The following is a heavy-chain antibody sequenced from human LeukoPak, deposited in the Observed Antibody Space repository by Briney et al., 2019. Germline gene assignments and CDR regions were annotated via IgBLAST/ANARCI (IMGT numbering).Heavy chain of an antibody. D-gene: IGHD1-26*01. CDR2: ISRSGDYI. V-gene: IGHV3-21*01. J-gene: IGHJ4*02. CDR1: GFTFSSYT. CDR3: AKDRLVGGSDRHPLDY. Sequence: GGSLRLSCAASGFTFSSYTMTWVRQAPGKGLEWVSSISRSGDYISYADSVRGRFAISRDNAKNSLYLQMTSLRAEDTAVYYCAKDRLVGGSDRHPLDYRGEGTLVTVSS.